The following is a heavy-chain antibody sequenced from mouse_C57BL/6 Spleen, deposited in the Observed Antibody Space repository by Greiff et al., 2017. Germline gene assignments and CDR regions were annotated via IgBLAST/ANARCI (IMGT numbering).Heavy chain of an antibody. J-gene: IGHJ2*01. Sequence: QVQLQQSGAELAKPGASVKLSCKASGYTFTSYWMHWVKQRPGQGLEWIGYINPSSGYTKYNQKFKDKATLPADKSSSTAYMQLSSLTYEDSAVYYCARPYYYGSSYLYYFDYWGQGTTLTVSS. CDR2: INPSSGYT. D-gene: IGHD1-1*01. V-gene: IGHV1-7*01. CDR3: ARPYYYGSSYLYYFDY. CDR1: GYTFTSYW.